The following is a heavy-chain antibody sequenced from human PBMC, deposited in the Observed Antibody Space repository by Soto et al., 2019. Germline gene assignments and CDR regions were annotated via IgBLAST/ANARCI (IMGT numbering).Heavy chain of an antibody. Sequence: GGSLRLSCAASGFTFSSYDMHWVRQATGKGLELVSAIGTAGDPYYPGSVKGRFTISRENAKNSLYLQMNSLRAGDTAVYYCARASTGNDAFDIWGQGTMVTVSS. CDR2: IGTAGDP. D-gene: IGHD1-1*01. CDR1: GFTFSSYD. V-gene: IGHV3-13*05. J-gene: IGHJ3*02. CDR3: ARASTGNDAFDI.